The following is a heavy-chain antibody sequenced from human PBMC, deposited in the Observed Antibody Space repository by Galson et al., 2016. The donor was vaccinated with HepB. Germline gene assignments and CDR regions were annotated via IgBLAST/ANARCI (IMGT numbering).Heavy chain of an antibody. J-gene: IGHJ4*02. CDR2: IRPNGAT. V-gene: IGHV4-34*01. Sequence: SETLSLTCGVLGGSLGANYWSWIRQAPGKGLEWIGEIRPNGATNYNPSLKSRITMSLDAPKNEFTLNLASVTAADTAVYYCARGGTWLTYCDYWGQGTLVTGSS. CDR1: GGSLGANY. CDR3: ARGGTWLTYCDY. D-gene: IGHD1-1*01.